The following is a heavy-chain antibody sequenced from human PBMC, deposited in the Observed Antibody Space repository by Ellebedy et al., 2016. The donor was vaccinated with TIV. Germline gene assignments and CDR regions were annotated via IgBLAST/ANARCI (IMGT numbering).Heavy chain of an antibody. D-gene: IGHD6-13*01. CDR3: ARAPRAAALVDV. CDR1: GGSISSYY. CDR2: IYTSGST. Sequence: SETLSLXXSVSGGSISSYYWSWIRQPAGKGLEWIGRIYTSGSTNYNPSLKSRVTMSVDTSKNQFSLKLSSVTAADTAVYYCARAPRAAALVDVWGKGTTVTVSS. J-gene: IGHJ6*04. V-gene: IGHV4-4*07.